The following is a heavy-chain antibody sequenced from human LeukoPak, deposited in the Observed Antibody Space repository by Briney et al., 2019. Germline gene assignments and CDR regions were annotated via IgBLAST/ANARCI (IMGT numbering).Heavy chain of an antibody. V-gene: IGHV4-59*08. Sequence: SETLSLTCPVPGGSISSYYWSSIRQPPGKGLEWIGYIYYSGSTNYNPSLKSRVTISVDTSKNQFSLKLSSVTAADTAVYYCARGYSYGYRHFDYWGQGTLVTVSS. J-gene: IGHJ4*02. CDR1: GGSISSYY. CDR3: ARGYSYGYRHFDY. D-gene: IGHD5-18*01. CDR2: IYYSGST.